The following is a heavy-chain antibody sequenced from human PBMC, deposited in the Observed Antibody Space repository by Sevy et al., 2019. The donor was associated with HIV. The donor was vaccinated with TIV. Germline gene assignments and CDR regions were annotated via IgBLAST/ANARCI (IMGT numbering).Heavy chain of an antibody. CDR3: TREAKQQLSQYFFDF. J-gene: IGHJ4*02. D-gene: IGHD6-13*01. CDR2: INVGNGNT. CDR1: GYLFISFV. Sequence: ASVKVSCKASGYLFISFVMHWVRQAPGQGLEWVGWINVGNGNTKYSQKFQDRVTITRDASTSKTYMELTSLTSEDTAIYYCTREAKQQLSQYFFDFWGQGPLVTVSS. V-gene: IGHV1-3*01.